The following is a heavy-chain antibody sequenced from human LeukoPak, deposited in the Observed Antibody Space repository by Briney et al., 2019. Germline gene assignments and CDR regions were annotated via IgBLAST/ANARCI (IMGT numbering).Heavy chain of an antibody. J-gene: IGHJ4*02. CDR1: GFTFSSYA. CDR3: AKAGNGVVVIALDY. CDR2: ISGSGGST. V-gene: IGHV3-23*01. Sequence: QSGGSLRLSCAASGFTFSSYAMSWVRQAPGKGLEWVSAISGSGGSTYYADSVKGRFTISRDNSKNTLYLQMNSLRAEDTAVYYCAKAGNGVVVIALDYWGQGTLVTVSS. D-gene: IGHD2-21*01.